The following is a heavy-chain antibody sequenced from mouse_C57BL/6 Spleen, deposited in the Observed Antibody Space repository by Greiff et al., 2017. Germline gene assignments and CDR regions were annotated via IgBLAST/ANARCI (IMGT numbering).Heavy chain of an antibody. D-gene: IGHD1-1*01. CDR1: GYAFSSSW. Sequence: VQLQESGPELVKPGASVKISCKASGYAFSSSWMNWVKQRPGKGLEWIGRIDPGDGDTNYNGKFKGKATLTADKSSSTAYMQLSSLTSEDSAVYFCAKQGIWYTTVVAPYYYAMDYWGQGTTVTVSS. J-gene: IGHJ4*01. CDR3: AKQGIWYTTVVAPYYYAMDY. CDR2: IDPGDGDT. V-gene: IGHV1-82*01.